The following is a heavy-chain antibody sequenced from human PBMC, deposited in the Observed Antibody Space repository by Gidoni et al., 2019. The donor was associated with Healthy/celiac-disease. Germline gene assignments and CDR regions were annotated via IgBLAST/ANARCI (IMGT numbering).Heavy chain of an antibody. J-gene: IGHJ4*02. CDR3: TRGRGSSWPYFDY. D-gene: IGHD6-13*01. CDR1: GFTFGDYA. V-gene: IGHV3-49*05. CDR2: IRSKAYGGTT. Sequence: EVQLVESGGGLVKPGRSLRLSCTASGFTFGDYAMSWFRQAPGKGLEWVGFIRSKAYGGTTEYAASVKGRFTISRDDSKSIAYLQMNSLKTEDTAVYYCTRGRGSSWPYFDYWGQGTLVTVSS.